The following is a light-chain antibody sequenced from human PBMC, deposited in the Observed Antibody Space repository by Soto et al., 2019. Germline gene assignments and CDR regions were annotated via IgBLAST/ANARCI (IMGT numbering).Light chain of an antibody. CDR1: QSISSNY. Sequence: IVLTQSPGTLSLSPGERATLSCSASQSISSNYIAWYQQKPGQAPRLLIYGASSRATGVPDRFSGSGSGTDFTLTISRLEPEDFAVYYCQQYGSSGYTFGQGTKLEIK. CDR3: QQYGSSGYT. CDR2: GAS. V-gene: IGKV3-20*01. J-gene: IGKJ2*01.